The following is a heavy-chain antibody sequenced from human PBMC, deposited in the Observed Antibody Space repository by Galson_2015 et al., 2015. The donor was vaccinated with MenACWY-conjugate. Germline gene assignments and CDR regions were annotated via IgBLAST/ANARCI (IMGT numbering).Heavy chain of an antibody. CDR2: ISGSGGST. CDR1: GFIFRSHA. V-gene: IGHV3-23*01. D-gene: IGHD4-23*01. CDR3: ALHPRWSLDH. J-gene: IGHJ4*02. Sequence: SLRLSCAASGFIFRSHAMSWVRQAPGKGLEWVSAISGSGGSTYYSDSVKGRFTISRDNSKNTLYLQLNSLRAEDTAVYYCALHPRWSLDHWGQGTLVTVSS.